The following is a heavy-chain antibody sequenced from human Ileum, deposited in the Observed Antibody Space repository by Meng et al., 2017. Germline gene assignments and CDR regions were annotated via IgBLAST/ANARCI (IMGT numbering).Heavy chain of an antibody. CDR3: ARDKPHNWFDP. J-gene: IGHJ5*02. CDR2: INTDGSDT. CDR1: GFTFSSYW. Sequence: VVGAGGGLVSPGGFLVPPCAASGFTFSSYWMHWVRQAPGKGLVWVARINTDGSDTRYADSVKGRFTISRDNAQNMVYLQMNSLRAEDTAVYYCARDKPHNWFDPWGQGTLVTVSS. V-gene: IGHV3-74*01.